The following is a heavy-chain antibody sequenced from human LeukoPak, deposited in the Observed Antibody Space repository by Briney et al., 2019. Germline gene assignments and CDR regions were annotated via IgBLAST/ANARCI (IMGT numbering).Heavy chain of an antibody. D-gene: IGHD3-22*01. Sequence: ASVKVSCKASGYTFTGYYMHWVRQAPGQGLEWMGWISAYNGNTNYAQKLQGRVTMTTDTSTSTAYMELRSLRSDDTAVYYCASMVYDSSGYSWGQGTLVTVSS. CDR3: ASMVYDSSGYS. CDR1: GYTFTGYY. CDR2: ISAYNGNT. J-gene: IGHJ5*02. V-gene: IGHV1-18*04.